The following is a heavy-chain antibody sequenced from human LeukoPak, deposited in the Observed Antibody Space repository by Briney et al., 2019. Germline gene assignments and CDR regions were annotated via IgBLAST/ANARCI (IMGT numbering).Heavy chain of an antibody. CDR3: ARTSGQQLVRFDY. Sequence: GGSLRLSCAASGFTVSSNYMSWVRQAPGKGLEWVSVIYSGGSTYYTDSVKGRFTVSRDNSKNTLYLQMNSLRAEDTAVYYCARTSGQQLVRFDYWGQGTLVTVSS. J-gene: IGHJ4*02. CDR2: IYSGGST. CDR1: GFTVSSNY. V-gene: IGHV3-66*02. D-gene: IGHD6-6*01.